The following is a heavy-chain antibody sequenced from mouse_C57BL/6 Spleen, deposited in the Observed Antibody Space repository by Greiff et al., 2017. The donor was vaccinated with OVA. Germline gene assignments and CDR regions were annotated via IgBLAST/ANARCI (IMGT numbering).Heavy chain of an antibody. CDR3: ARCYYGSSPWYFDV. V-gene: IGHV1-82*01. Sequence: QVQLQQSGPELVKPGASVKISCKASGYAFSSSWMNWVKQRPGKGLEWIGRIYPGDGDTNYNGKFKGKATLTADKSSSTAYMQLSSLTSEDSAVYCCARCYYGSSPWYFDVWGTGTTVTVSS. D-gene: IGHD1-1*01. CDR2: IYPGDGDT. CDR1: GYAFSSSW. J-gene: IGHJ1*03.